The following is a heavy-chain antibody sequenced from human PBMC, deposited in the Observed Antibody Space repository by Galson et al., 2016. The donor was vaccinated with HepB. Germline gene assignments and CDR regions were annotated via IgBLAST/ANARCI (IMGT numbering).Heavy chain of an antibody. Sequence: SLRLSCAASGFTFRKYGFNWVRLTPGKGLEWLSYIESYSKIIRYTESVRGRFTVSRDNAKNSVYLQLSGLRVEDTAIYYCARDVPNYNYDFWGQGTRVTVFS. CDR3: ARDVPNYNYDF. V-gene: IGHV3-48*04. D-gene: IGHD5-24*01. CDR1: GFTFRKYG. J-gene: IGHJ4*02. CDR2: IESYSKII.